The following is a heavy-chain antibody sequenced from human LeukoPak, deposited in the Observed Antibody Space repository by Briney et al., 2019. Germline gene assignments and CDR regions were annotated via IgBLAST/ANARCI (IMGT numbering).Heavy chain of an antibody. Sequence: SETLSLTCAVYGGSFSGYYWSWIRQPPGKGLEWIGEINHSGSTNYNPSLKSRVTISVDTSKNQFSLKLSSVTAADTAVYYCARLVAGTWFDPWGQGTLVTVSS. V-gene: IGHV4-34*01. J-gene: IGHJ5*02. CDR3: ARLVAGTWFDP. CDR2: INHSGST. CDR1: GGSFSGYY. D-gene: IGHD3-16*02.